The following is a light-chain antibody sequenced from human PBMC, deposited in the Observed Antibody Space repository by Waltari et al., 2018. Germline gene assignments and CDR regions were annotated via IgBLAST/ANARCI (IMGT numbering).Light chain of an antibody. CDR2: EAS. CDR1: QSVSSN. V-gene: IGKV3-15*01. Sequence: EIVMTQSPATLSVSPGERATLSCRASQSVSSNLAWYQQKPGQTPRLLIYEASTRPTGIPARFSGRGSGTEFTLSISSLQSEDFAVYYCQQYITWPPITFGQGTRLEIK. J-gene: IGKJ5*01. CDR3: QQYITWPPIT.